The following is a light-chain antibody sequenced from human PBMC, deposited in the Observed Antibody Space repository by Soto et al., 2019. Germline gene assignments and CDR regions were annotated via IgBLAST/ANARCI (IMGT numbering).Light chain of an antibody. J-gene: IGKJ1*01. Sequence: EIVLTQSPGTLSLSPGERAILSCRASQSVGGSYLAWYQQRPGQAPSLIIYGASSRATGIPDRFSGSGFGTDFTLTISRLELEDYAVYYCQQYGRSLWTFGQGTKVEVK. V-gene: IGKV3-20*01. CDR1: QSVGGSY. CDR3: QQYGRSLWT. CDR2: GAS.